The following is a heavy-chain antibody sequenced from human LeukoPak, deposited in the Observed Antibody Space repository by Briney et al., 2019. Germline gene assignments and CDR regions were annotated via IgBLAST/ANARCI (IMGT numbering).Heavy chain of an antibody. V-gene: IGHV3-43*01. CDR2: ISWDGGST. CDR1: GLTFDDYT. CDR3: AKEHTTGTFGDWFDP. D-gene: IGHD1-1*01. Sequence: GGSLRLSCAASGLTFDDYTMHWVRQAPGKGLEWVSLISWDGGSTYYADSVKGRFTISRDNSKNSLYLQMNSLRTEDTALYYCAKEHTTGTFGDWFDPWGQGTLVTVSS. J-gene: IGHJ5*02.